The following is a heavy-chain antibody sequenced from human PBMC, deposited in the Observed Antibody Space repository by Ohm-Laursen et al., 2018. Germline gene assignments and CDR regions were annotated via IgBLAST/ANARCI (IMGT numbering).Heavy chain of an antibody. CDR2: INPSGGST. CDR3: ARDWGVITRWFDP. D-gene: IGHD3-10*01. J-gene: IGHJ5*02. CDR1: GYTFTSYY. V-gene: IGHV1-46*01. Sequence: ASVKVSCKVSGYTFTSYYMHWVRQAPGQGLEWMGIINPSGGSTSYAQKFQGRVTMTRDTSTSTVYMELSSLRSEDTAVYYCARDWGVITRWFDPWDQGTLVTVSS.